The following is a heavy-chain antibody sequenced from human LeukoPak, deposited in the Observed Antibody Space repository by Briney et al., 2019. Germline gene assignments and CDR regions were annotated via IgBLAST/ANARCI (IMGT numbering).Heavy chain of an antibody. CDR3: ARSPQGQQLVRMDWFDP. J-gene: IGHJ5*02. Sequence: SETLSLTCTVSGGSISSSSYYWGWIRQPPGKGLEWIGSIYYSGSTYYNPSLKSRVTISVDTSKNQFSLKLSSVTAADTAVYYCARSPQGQQLVRMDWFDPWGQGILVTVSS. CDR2: IYYSGST. D-gene: IGHD6-13*01. CDR1: GGSISSSSYY. V-gene: IGHV4-39*07.